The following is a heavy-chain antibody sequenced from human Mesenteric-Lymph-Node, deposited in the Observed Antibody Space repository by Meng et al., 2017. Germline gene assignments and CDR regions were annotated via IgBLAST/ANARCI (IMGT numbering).Heavy chain of an antibody. D-gene: IGHD3-10*01. V-gene: IGHV4-38-2*01. CDR1: GYSISSGYY. J-gene: IGHJ4*02. CDR3: ARKGEFNLDY. Sequence: SETLSLTCAVSGYSISSGYYWGWIRQPPGKGLEWIGSIYHSGSIYYNPPLKSRVTISVDTSKNQFSLKLSSVTAAATAVYYCARKGEFNLDYWGQGTLVTVSS. CDR2: IYHSGSI.